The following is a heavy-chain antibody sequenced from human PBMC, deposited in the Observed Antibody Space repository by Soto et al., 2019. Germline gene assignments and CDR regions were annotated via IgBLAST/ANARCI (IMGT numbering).Heavy chain of an antibody. Sequence: PGGSLRLSCAASGFTFSSYGMHWVRQAPGKGLEWVAVISYGGSNKYYADSVKGRFTISRDNSKNTLYLQMNSLRAEDTAVYYCAKFRRIQQWLARGYFDYWGQGTLVTVSS. V-gene: IGHV3-30*18. J-gene: IGHJ4*02. CDR3: AKFRRIQQWLARGYFDY. CDR1: GFTFSSYG. CDR2: ISYGGSNK. D-gene: IGHD6-19*01.